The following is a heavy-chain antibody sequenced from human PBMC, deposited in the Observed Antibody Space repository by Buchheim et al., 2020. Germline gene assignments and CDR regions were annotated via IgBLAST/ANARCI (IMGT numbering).Heavy chain of an antibody. J-gene: IGHJ4*02. CDR3: ARVEWLGGKLDY. CDR1: GGSISSGDYY. V-gene: IGHV4-30-4*01. Sequence: QVQLQESGPGLVKPSQTLSLTCTVSGGSISSGDYYWSWTRQPPGKGLEWIGYIYYSGTTYYNPSLKNRVTISVDTFKNKFSLKLSSVTAADTAVYYCARVEWLGGKLDYWGQGTL. CDR2: IYYSGTT. D-gene: IGHD6-19*01.